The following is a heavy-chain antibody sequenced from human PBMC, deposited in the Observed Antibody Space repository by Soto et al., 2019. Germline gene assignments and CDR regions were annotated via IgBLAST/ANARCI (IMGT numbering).Heavy chain of an antibody. Sequence: QVQLREWGPGLVKPSQTLSLKCSVSGGSISTGGLYWSWIRQHPRKGLEWIGDIYYSGRTYYNPSLTSRFTISIEASKNQFSLKLTSVTAADTAVYYCAQALVFTGGDGFDIWGQGRLVTVSS. J-gene: IGHJ3*02. CDR3: AQALVFTGGDGFDI. CDR2: IYYSGRT. CDR1: GGSISTGGLY. V-gene: IGHV4-31*02. D-gene: IGHD1-1*01.